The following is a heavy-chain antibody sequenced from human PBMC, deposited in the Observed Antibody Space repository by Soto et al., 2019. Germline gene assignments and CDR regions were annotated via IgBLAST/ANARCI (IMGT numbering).Heavy chain of an antibody. D-gene: IGHD6-6*01. V-gene: IGHV1-69*06. Sequence: QVQLVQSGAEVKKLGSSVKVCCKASGGTFSSYAISWVRQAPGQGLEWMGGFIPICGTADYAQKFQGRVTITADKSTSPAYMELSSLRSEDTAVYYCARPHSSSSGYYYYGMDVWGQGTTVTVSS. CDR2: FIPICGTA. J-gene: IGHJ6*02. CDR3: ARPHSSSSGYYYYGMDV. CDR1: GGTFSSYA.